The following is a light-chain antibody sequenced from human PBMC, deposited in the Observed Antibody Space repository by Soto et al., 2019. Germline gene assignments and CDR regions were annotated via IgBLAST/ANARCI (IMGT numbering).Light chain of an antibody. J-gene: IGLJ2*01. CDR1: SSAVAGYNY. CDR2: EVN. CDR3: SSYTGSNDVV. V-gene: IGLV2-8*01. Sequence: QSVLTQPPSASGSPGQSVTISCTGTSSAVAGYNYVSWYQQHPGKAPKLMIYEVNKRPSGVPDRFSGSKSGTTASLTVSGLQAEDEADYYCSSYTGSNDVVFGGGTQLTVL.